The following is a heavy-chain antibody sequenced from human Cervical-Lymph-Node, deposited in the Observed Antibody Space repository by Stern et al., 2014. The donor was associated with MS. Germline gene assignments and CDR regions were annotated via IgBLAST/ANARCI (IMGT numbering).Heavy chain of an antibody. V-gene: IGHV3-23*04. CDR3: ARQKVFVTYFFDY. J-gene: IGHJ4*02. CDR2: ITASGGST. D-gene: IGHD2-21*01. Sequence: VQLVQSGGGLVQPGGSLRLSCAASGFTFSDYAMSWVRQAPGKGLEWVSGITASGGSTYYADSVKGRFTISRDNSKNTLTLQMNSLRAEDTAVYYCARQKVFVTYFFDYWGQGAVVTVSS. CDR1: GFTFSDYA.